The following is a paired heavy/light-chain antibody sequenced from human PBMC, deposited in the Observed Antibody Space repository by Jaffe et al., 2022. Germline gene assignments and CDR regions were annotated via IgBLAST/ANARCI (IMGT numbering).Light chain of an antibody. V-gene: IGLV2-14*01. CDR2: EVS. CDR3: SSYRSSNNVV. J-gene: IGLJ2*01. Sequence: QSALTQPASVSGSPGQSITISCTGTSSDVGGYIYVSWYQQYPGKAPKLMLYEVSNRPSGVSTRFSGSKSGNTASLTISGLQAEDEGDYYCSSYRSSNNVVFGGGTKLTVL. CDR1: SSDVGGYIY.
Heavy chain of an antibody. J-gene: IGHJ4*02. CDR1: GFTFDDYA. CDR2: ISWNSGSR. Sequence: EVQLVESGGGLVQPGRSLRLSCAASGFTFDDYAMHWVRQSPGKGLEWVSGISWNSGSRDYADSVKGRFTISRDNAKKSLYLQMKSLTVEDTALYYCVKDMDSSNWASGSYWGQGTLVTVSS. V-gene: IGHV3-9*01. D-gene: IGHD6-19*01. CDR3: VKDMDSSNWASGSY.